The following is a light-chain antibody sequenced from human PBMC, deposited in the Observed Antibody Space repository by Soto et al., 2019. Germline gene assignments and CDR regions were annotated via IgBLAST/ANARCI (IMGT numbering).Light chain of an antibody. CDR1: QTISSW. CDR3: QHYNSYSEA. CDR2: KAS. Sequence: DIQMTQSPSTLSGSVGDRVTITCRARQTISSWLAWYQQKPGKAPKLLIYKASTLKSGVPSRFSGSGSGTEFSLTIRSLQPDDFATYYCQHYNSYSEALGQGTKVDTK. J-gene: IGKJ1*01. V-gene: IGKV1-5*03.